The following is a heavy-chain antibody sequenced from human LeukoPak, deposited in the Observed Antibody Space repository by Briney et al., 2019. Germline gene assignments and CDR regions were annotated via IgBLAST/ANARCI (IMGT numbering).Heavy chain of an antibody. CDR1: GDSVSSGTYY. CDR3: ATYRPVWGIDY. D-gene: IGHD3-16*01. V-gene: IGHV4-39*01. CDR2: IYYSGST. J-gene: IGHJ4*02. Sequence: PSETLSLTCTVSGDSVSSGTYYWARIRQPPGKGLEWIGSIYYSGSTYYNPSLKSRVTISVDTSKNQFSLRLSSVTAADTAVYYCATYRPVWGIDYWGQGTLVTVSS.